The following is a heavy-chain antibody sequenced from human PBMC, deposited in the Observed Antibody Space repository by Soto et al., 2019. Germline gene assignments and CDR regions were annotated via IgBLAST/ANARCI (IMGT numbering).Heavy chain of an antibody. V-gene: IGHV1-69*12. CDR3: GRDRVMRGNSYYYGMDV. CDR2: IIPKFSAP. CDR1: GGTFRNFA. D-gene: IGHD2-21*01. Sequence: VLLEQSGAEVKKPGSSVKVSCKTSGGTFRNFAISWVRLAPGQGLEWMGVIIPKFSAPTYAQKFQGRVMITADESTSTAFMELSSLRSEDTAVYFCGRDRVMRGNSYYYGMDVWGQGTTVIVSS. J-gene: IGHJ6*02.